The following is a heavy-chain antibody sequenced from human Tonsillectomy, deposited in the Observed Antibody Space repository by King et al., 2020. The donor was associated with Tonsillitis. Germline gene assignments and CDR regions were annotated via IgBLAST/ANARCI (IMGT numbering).Heavy chain of an antibody. CDR2: IPNSGTGST. D-gene: IGHD2-8*01. J-gene: IGHJ3*01. Sequence: VQLQESGPGLVKPAETLSLTCTVSGGFIGSFYWSWIRQPPGKGLEWIGYIPNSGTGSTNYNPSLKSRVTMSADTFKNQFSLRLSSVTAADTAVYYCARRGYAIGYNDDFDLWGQGTMVIVSS. V-gene: IGHV4-59*08. CDR3: ARRGYAIGYNDDFDL. CDR1: GGFIGSFY.